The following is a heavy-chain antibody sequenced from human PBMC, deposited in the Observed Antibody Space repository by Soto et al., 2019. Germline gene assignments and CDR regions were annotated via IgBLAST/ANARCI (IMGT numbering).Heavy chain of an antibody. D-gene: IGHD3-10*01. Sequence: EMQLVQSGGGLVKPWGSLRLSCAASGFSFTDVWMSWVRQAPGKGLEWVARVKDKTDGETTDYAAPVEGRFTISRDDSKNTLYLQMNSLKTEDTAVYYCTDLLRGVGAFDIWGQGTMVTVSS. CDR1: GFSFTDVW. CDR3: TDLLRGVGAFDI. CDR2: VKDKTDGETT. V-gene: IGHV3-15*01. J-gene: IGHJ3*02.